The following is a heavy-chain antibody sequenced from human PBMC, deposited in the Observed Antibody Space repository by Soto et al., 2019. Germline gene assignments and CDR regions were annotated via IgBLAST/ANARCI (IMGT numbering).Heavy chain of an antibody. V-gene: IGHV3-7*01. CDR3: ARDHGYSGYYNKPIDY. CDR1: GFTFSSYW. J-gene: IGHJ4*02. D-gene: IGHD3-3*01. Sequence: GGSLRLSCAASGFTFSSYWMSWVRQAPGKGLEWVANIKQDGSEKYYVDSVKGRFTISRDNAKNSLYLQMNSLRAEDTAVYYCARDHGYSGYYNKPIDYWGQGTLVTVSS. CDR2: IKQDGSEK.